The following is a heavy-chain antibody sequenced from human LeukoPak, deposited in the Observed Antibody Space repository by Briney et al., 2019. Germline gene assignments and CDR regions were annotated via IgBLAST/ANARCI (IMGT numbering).Heavy chain of an antibody. CDR2: IIPISTTA. V-gene: IGHV1-69*13. CDR1: GGMFSTYA. J-gene: IGHJ4*02. D-gene: IGHD2-21*02. Sequence: SVTVSCKASGGMFSTYAISWVRRAPGQGPEWMGGIIPISTTANYAQKFQGRVTITSEEFTRTAYMEVYSLKCEDTAVYYCTIGPFCGVDCYAVVYWGQGTLVTVSS. CDR3: TIGPFCGVDCYAVVY.